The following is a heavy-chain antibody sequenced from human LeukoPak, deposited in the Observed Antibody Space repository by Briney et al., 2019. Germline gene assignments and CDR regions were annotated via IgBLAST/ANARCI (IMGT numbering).Heavy chain of an antibody. CDR3: TRGVAVTNSRHFDL. CDR2: INPNSGGT. Sequence: ASVKVSCKASGYTFTSYYMHWVRQTPGQGLEWMGWINPNSGGTNYGQKFQGRVTMTRDTSISTTYMEVASLTSDDTAIYYCTRGVAVTNSRHFDLWGQGTLVIVSS. D-gene: IGHD2-21*02. V-gene: IGHV1-2*02. J-gene: IGHJ4*02. CDR1: GYTFTSYY.